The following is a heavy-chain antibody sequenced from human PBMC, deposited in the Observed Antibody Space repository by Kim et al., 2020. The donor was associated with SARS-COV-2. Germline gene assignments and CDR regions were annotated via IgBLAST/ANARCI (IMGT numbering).Heavy chain of an antibody. V-gene: IGHV5-51*01. CDR3: ARHYCSSTSCHVVDP. J-gene: IGHJ5*02. CDR1: GYSFTSYW. D-gene: IGHD2-2*01. Sequence: GESLKISCKGSGYSFTSYWIGRVRQMPGKGLEWMGIIYPGDSNTRYSPSFQGQVTISADKSISTAYLQWSSLKASDTAMYYCARHYCSSTSCHVVDPWGQGTLVTVSS. CDR2: IYPGDSNT.